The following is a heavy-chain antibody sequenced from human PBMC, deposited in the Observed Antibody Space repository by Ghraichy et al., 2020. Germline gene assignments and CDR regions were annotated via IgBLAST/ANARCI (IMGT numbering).Heavy chain of an antibody. Sequence: SETLSLTCTVSGGSISSSSYYWGWIRQPPGKGLEWIGSIYYSGSTYYNPSLKSRVTISVDTSKNQFSLKLSSVTAADTAVYYCARPVDYGDYYSWFDPWGQGTLVTVSS. CDR1: GGSISSSSYY. J-gene: IGHJ5*02. CDR3: ARPVDYGDYYSWFDP. CDR2: IYYSGST. D-gene: IGHD4-17*01. V-gene: IGHV4-39*01.